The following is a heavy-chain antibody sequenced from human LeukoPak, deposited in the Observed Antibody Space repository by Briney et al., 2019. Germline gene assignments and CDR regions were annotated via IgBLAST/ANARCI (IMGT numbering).Heavy chain of an antibody. CDR3: ARGGGMFGVLTTAHYYGIDV. J-gene: IGHJ6*02. V-gene: IGHV1-69*13. D-gene: IGHD3-16*01. CDR1: GGTSTNSA. CDR2: INPIFRTA. Sequence: SVKVSCKASGGTSTNSAISWVRQAPGQGLEWMGGINPIFRTANYAQQFQDRVTIIADESTSTAYMELSLLKFEDTAVYYCARGGGMFGVLTTAHYYGIDVWGQGTTVTVSS.